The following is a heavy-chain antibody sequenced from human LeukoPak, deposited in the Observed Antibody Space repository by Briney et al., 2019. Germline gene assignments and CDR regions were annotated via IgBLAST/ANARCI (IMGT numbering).Heavy chain of an antibody. D-gene: IGHD3-10*01. CDR2: IYYSGST. CDR3: ARGTWSYGSGSSYFDY. J-gene: IGHJ4*02. V-gene: IGHV4-59*01. Sequence: SETLSLTCTVSGGSISSYYWSWIRQPPGKGLEWIGYIYYSGSTNYNPSLKSRVTVSVDTSKNQFSLKLSSVTAADTAVYYCARGTWSYGSGSSYFDYWGQGTLVTVSS. CDR1: GGSISSYY.